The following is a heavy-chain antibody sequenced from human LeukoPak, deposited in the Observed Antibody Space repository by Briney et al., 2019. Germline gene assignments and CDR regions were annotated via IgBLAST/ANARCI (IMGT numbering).Heavy chain of an antibody. Sequence: SETLSLTCTVSGGSISSSSYYWGWIRQPPGKGLEWIGSIYYSGSPYYNPSLKSRVTISVDKSKNQFSLKLSSVTAADTAVYYCGRYRRGMVVVPAADWYFDLWGRGTLVTVSS. CDR1: GGSISSSSYY. V-gene: IGHV4-39*07. CDR3: GRYRRGMVVVPAADWYFDL. D-gene: IGHD2-2*01. J-gene: IGHJ2*01. CDR2: IYYSGSP.